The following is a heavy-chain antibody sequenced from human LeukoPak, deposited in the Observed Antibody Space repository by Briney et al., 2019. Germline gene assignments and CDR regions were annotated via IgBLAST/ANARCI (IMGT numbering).Heavy chain of an antibody. D-gene: IGHD6-13*01. CDR1: GFTFSSYA. J-gene: IGHJ4*02. Sequence: GGSLRLSCAASGFTFSSYAMSWVRQAPGKGLEWVSVIYSGGSTYYADSVKGRFTISRDNSKNTLYLQMNSLRAEDTAVYYCARGKGSIAAAGPTDYWGQGTLVTVSS. V-gene: IGHV3-53*01. CDR2: IYSGGST. CDR3: ARGKGSIAAAGPTDY.